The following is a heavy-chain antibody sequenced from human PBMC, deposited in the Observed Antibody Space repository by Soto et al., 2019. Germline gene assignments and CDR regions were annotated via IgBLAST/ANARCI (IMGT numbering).Heavy chain of an antibody. D-gene: IGHD2-2*01. CDR1: GFTFSSYS. Sequence: EVQLVESGGGLVKPGGSLRLSCAASGFTFSSYSMNWVRQAPGKGLEWVSSISSSSSYIYYADSVKGRFTISRDNAKNSLYLQMNSLRAEDTAVYYCARDLEPADHYYYYGMVVWGQGTTVTVSS. V-gene: IGHV3-21*01. CDR3: ARDLEPADHYYYYGMVV. J-gene: IGHJ6*02. CDR2: ISSSSSYI.